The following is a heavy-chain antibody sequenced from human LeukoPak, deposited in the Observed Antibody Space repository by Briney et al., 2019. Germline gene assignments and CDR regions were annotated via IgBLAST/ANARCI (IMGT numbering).Heavy chain of an antibody. CDR1: EFTFSSYW. J-gene: IGHJ4*02. V-gene: IGHV3-74*01. D-gene: IGHD6-19*01. CDR3: ASGSSGWYGEI. CDR2: INSDASTT. Sequence: GGSLRLSCAASEFTFSSYWMHWVRQAPGKGLVWVSRINSDASTTNYVDSVKGRFTMSRDNAKNTLYLQMNSLRAEDTAVYHCASGSSGWYGEIWGQGTLVTVSS.